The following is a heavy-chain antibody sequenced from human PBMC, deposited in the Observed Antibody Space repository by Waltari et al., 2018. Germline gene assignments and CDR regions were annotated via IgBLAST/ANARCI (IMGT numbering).Heavy chain of an antibody. J-gene: IGHJ4*02. CDR2: IIRDGGAT. V-gene: IGHV3-23*01. Sequence: EVQLLESGRDLVQPGGALRLSCTGSGFSFSNYGLTWVRQGPGKGLEWVSAIIRDGGATSYGGAVKGRSTISRDNSKNTVYLEINSLRVEDTAKYYCARWSVSGSYYDYWGQGILVAVSS. CDR1: GFSFSNYG. CDR3: ARWSVSGSYYDY. D-gene: IGHD3-10*01.